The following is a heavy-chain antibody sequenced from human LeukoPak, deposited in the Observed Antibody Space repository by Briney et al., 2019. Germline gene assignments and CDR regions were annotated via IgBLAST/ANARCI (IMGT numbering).Heavy chain of an antibody. CDR3: VKGSGTHYYFYYMDV. CDR2: ISGTGSAV. Sequence: GGSLRLSCAASGFSFITYAMNWVRQAPGKGLEWVSGISGTGSAVGYADSVKGRFTVSTDTSKRTVYLQMSGLRVDDTSIYYWVKGSGTHYYFYYMDVWGKGTPVTVSS. D-gene: IGHD1-26*01. CDR1: GFSFITYA. J-gene: IGHJ6*03. V-gene: IGHV3-23*01.